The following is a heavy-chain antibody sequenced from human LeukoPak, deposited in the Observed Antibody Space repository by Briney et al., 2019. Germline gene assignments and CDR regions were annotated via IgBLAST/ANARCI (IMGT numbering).Heavy chain of an antibody. Sequence: ASVTVSCTASGYTFTGYYMHWVRRAPGQGLEWMGWINPNSGGTNYAQKFQGRVTMTRDTSISTAYMELSRLRSDDTAVYYCARGGSGRRVSLRAYGMDVWGQGTTVTVSS. J-gene: IGHJ6*02. CDR1: GYTFTGYY. V-gene: IGHV1-2*02. CDR2: INPNSGGT. CDR3: ARGGSGRRVSLRAYGMDV. D-gene: IGHD2-8*01.